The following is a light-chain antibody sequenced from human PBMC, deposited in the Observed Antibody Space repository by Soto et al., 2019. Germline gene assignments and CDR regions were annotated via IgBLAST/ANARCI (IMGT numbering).Light chain of an antibody. CDR3: QQYHRYIT. Sequence: DIQMTQSPSTLSASVGHRVTITCRASESIDAWLAWYQQKPGKAPKLLIYTASSLQSGVPSRFSGSGSGTEFPLTISSLQPDDFATYYCQQYHRYITFGPGTRLEIK. CDR2: TAS. CDR1: ESIDAW. J-gene: IGKJ5*01. V-gene: IGKV1-5*03.